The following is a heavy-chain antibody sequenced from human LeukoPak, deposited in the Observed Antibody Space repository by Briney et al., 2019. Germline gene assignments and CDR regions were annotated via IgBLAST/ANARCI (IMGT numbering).Heavy chain of an antibody. CDR1: GGSISSSSYY. D-gene: IGHD2-2*01. CDR3: ARVGRVVPAAIESWFDP. Sequence: PSETLSLTCTVSGGSISSSSYYWGWIRQPPGKGLEWIGSIYYSGSTYYNPSLKSRVTISVDTSKNQFSLKLSSVTAADTAVYYCARVGRVVPAAIESWFDPWGQGTLVTVSS. CDR2: IYYSGST. J-gene: IGHJ5*02. V-gene: IGHV4-39*07.